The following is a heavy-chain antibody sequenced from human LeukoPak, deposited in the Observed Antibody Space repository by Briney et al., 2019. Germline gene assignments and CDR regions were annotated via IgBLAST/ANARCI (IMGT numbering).Heavy chain of an antibody. D-gene: IGHD6-6*01. V-gene: IGHV3-23*01. J-gene: IGHJ4*02. CDR3: ARHRSSWLIDY. CDR2: ISDSGGNT. CDR1: GFTVNSYA. Sequence: PGGSLRLSCAASGFTVNSYAMSWVRQAPWERLQWVSGISDSGGNTYYADSVRGRFTISRANSKNTLYLQMNSLRAEDTAVYYCARHRSSWLIDYWGQGTLVTVSS.